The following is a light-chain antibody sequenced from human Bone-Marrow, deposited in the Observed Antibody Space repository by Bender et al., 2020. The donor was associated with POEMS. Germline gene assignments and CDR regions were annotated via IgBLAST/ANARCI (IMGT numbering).Light chain of an antibody. V-gene: IGLV4-69*01. CDR1: SGHSSYA. Sequence: QLVLTQSPSASASLGASVKLTCTLSSGHSSYAITWHQQQPEKGPRYLMNLNSDGTHTKGDGIPDRFSGSRSGSEYYVTISSLQSEDEADYYCQTWGEGIRVFGGGTKLTVL. J-gene: IGLJ3*02. CDR2: LNSDGTH. CDR3: QTWGEGIRV.